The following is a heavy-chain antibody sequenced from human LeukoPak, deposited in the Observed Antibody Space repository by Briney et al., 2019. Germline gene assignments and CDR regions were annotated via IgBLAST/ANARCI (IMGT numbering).Heavy chain of an antibody. CDR2: IRSNGGST. J-gene: IGHJ4*02. Sequence: GGSLRLSCVASGFTFSSHSMHWVRQAPGKGLEYVSGIRSNGGSTYFAKPVKGRFTISRDNSKNTLDLQMGSLRAEDMAVYYCARRGSGWEFDYWGQGTLVTVSS. CDR1: GFTFSSHS. D-gene: IGHD6-19*01. CDR3: ARRGSGWEFDY. V-gene: IGHV3-64*01.